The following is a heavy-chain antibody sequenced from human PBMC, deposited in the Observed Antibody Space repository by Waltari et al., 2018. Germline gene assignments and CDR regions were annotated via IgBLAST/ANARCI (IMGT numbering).Heavy chain of an antibody. CDR1: GFTFRNYA. CDR3: AKDPGPWFLGPTDH. CDR2: IRGSGGST. J-gene: IGHJ4*02. V-gene: IGHV3-23*01. Sequence: EVQLLESGGGLVQTGGSLSISCAASGFTFRNYARTWVRPAPGKGLEWVSTIRGSGGSTYYADSVKGRFTISRDNSKSTLYLQMDSLRGDDTAVYFCAKDPGPWFLGPTDHWGQGTLVTVSS. D-gene: IGHD3-3*01.